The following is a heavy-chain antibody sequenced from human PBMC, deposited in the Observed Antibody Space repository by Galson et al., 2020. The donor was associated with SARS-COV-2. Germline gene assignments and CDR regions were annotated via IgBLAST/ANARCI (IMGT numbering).Heavy chain of an antibody. D-gene: IGHD3-10*01. CDR2: TRNKANSYTT. Sequence: GGSLRLSCAASGFTFSDHYMDWVRQAPGKGLEWVGRTRNKANSYTTEYAASVKGRFTISRDDSKNSLYLQMNSLKTEDTAVYYCAREDYYGSGSYFRGMDVWGQGTTVTVSS. V-gene: IGHV3-72*01. J-gene: IGHJ6*02. CDR3: AREDYYGSGSYFRGMDV. CDR1: GFTFSDHY.